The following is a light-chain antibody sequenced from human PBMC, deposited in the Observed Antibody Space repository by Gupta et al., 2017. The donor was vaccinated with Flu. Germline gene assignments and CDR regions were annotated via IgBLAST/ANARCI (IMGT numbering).Light chain of an antibody. CDR3: QQYDTYSAT. J-gene: IGKJ1*01. V-gene: IGKV1-5*03. CDR2: KAS. Sequence: IQMTQSPSTLSASVGDRVTITCRASQSITNWLAWYQQKPGKAPKLLIYKASSLESGVPSRFSGSGSGTEFTLTISSLQPDDFATYYCQQYDTYSATFGQGTKVEIK. CDR1: QSITNW.